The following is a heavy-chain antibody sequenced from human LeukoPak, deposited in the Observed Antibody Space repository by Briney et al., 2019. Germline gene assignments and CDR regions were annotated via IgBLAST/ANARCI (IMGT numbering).Heavy chain of an antibody. CDR3: ARSRVVVVAGYYYGMDV. CDR1: GGSISSYY. Sequence: SETLSLTCTVSGGSISSYYWSWIRQPPGKGLEWIGYIYYSGSTNYNPSLKSRVTISVDTSKNQFSLKLSSVTAADTAVYYCARSRVVVVAGYYYGMDVWGQGTTVTVSS. D-gene: IGHD2-15*01. V-gene: IGHV4-59*08. CDR2: IYYSGST. J-gene: IGHJ6*02.